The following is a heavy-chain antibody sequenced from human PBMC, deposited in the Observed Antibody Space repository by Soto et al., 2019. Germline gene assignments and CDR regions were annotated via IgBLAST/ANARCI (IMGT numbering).Heavy chain of an antibody. J-gene: IGHJ6*02. CDR2: INPNSGGT. D-gene: IGHD6-6*01. Sequence: ASVKVSCKASGYTFTGYYMHWVRQAPGQGLEWMGWINPNSGGTNYAQKFQGRVTMTRDTSISTAYMELSRLRSDDTAVYYCARGTAYSSSSYYYGMDVWGQGTRVTVSS. V-gene: IGHV1-2*02. CDR3: ARGTAYSSSSYYYGMDV. CDR1: GYTFTGYY.